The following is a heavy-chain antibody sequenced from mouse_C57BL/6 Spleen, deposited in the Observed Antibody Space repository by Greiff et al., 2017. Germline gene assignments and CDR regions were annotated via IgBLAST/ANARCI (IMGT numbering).Heavy chain of an antibody. V-gene: IGHV1-53*01. Sequence: VQLQQPGTELVKPGASVKLSCKASGYTFTSYWLHWVKQRPGQGLEWIGNINPSNGGTNYNEKFKSKATLTVDKSSSTAYMQLSSLRSEDSAVDYCARGGFTTVVDDMDYWGQGTSVTVSS. CDR1: GYTFTSYW. CDR2: INPSNGGT. CDR3: ARGGFTTVVDDMDY. D-gene: IGHD1-1*01. J-gene: IGHJ4*01.